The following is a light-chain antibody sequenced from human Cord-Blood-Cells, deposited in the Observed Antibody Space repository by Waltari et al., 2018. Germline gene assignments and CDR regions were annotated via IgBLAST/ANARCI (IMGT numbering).Light chain of an antibody. CDR2: DVS. J-gene: IGLJ2*01. CDR3: CSYAGSYTYVV. V-gene: IGLV2-11*01. Sequence: QSALTQPRSVSGSPGQSVTISCTGTSSDFGGYNYVSWYQPHPGKTPKLMIYDVSKRPSGVPGRFSGSKSGNTASLTISGLQAEDEADYYCCSYAGSYTYVVFGGGTKLTVL. CDR1: SSDFGGYNY.